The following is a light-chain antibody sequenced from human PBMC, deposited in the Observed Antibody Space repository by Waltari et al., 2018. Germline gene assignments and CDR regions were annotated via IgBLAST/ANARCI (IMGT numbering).Light chain of an antibody. CDR1: QMVSSN. J-gene: IGKJ2*01. CDR3: LQYNNWPPYT. V-gene: IGKV3-15*01. CDR2: GAS. Sequence: EIVMTQSPATLSVSPGERATLSCRASQMVSSNLAWYQQKPGQAPRLLIYGASTRAPGISARFSGSGSGTEFTLTISSLQSEDFAVYYCLQYNNWPPYTFGQGTKLEI.